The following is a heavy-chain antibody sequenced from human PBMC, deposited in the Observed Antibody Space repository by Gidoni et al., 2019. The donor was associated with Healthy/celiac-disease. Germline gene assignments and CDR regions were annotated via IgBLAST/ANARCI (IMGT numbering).Heavy chain of an antibody. CDR2: ISYNGSNK. D-gene: IGHD3-9*01. J-gene: IGHJ4*02. CDR3: ARDDRYFDWLLSRTYYFDY. CDR1: GFTFSSSA. V-gene: IGHV3-30-3*01. Sequence: QVQLVESGGGVVQPGRSLRLCCAASGFTFSSSAMHWVRQAPGKGLEWVAVISYNGSNKYYADSVKGRFTISRDNSKNTLYLQMNSLRAEDTAVYYCARDDRYFDWLLSRTYYFDYWGQGTLVTVSS.